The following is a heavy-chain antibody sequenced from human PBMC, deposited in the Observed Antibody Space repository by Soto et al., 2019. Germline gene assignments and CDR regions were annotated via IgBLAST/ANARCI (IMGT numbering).Heavy chain of an antibody. CDR1: EDTFRNYA. CDR3: ARLYCGGDCYYPRWFDP. J-gene: IGHJ5*02. Sequence: ASVKVSCKASEDTFRNYAISWVRQAPGQGLEWMGGIIPIFGTANYAQKFQGRVTITADEPTSTAYMELSSLRSEDTAVYYCARLYCGGDCYYPRWFDPWGQGTLVTVSS. D-gene: IGHD2-21*02. CDR2: IIPIFGTA. V-gene: IGHV1-69*13.